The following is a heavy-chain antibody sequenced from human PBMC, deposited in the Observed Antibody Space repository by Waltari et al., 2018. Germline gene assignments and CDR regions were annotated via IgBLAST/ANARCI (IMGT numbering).Heavy chain of an antibody. CDR3: AKDMGWRRAHAFDI. Sequence: EVQLVESGGGLVQPGRSLRLSCAASGFTFDVYAMHWVRQAPGKGLEWVSGISWNSGSIGYADSVKGRFTISRDNAKNSLYLQMNSLRAEDMALYYCAKDMGWRRAHAFDIWGQGTMVTVSS. D-gene: IGHD1-26*01. J-gene: IGHJ3*02. V-gene: IGHV3-9*03. CDR1: GFTFDVYA. CDR2: ISWNSGSI.